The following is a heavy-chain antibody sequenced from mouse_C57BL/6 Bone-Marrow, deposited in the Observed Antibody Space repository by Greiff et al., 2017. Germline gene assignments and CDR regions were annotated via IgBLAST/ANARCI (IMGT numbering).Heavy chain of an antibody. CDR1: GYAFSSYW. Sequence: VMLVESGAELVKPGASVKISCKASGYAFSSYWMNWVKQRPGKGLEWIGQIYPGDGDTNYNGKFKGKATLTADKSSSTAYMQLSSLTSEDSAVYFCARGDYSNYGYWGQGTTLTVSS. CDR2: IYPGDGDT. D-gene: IGHD2-5*01. J-gene: IGHJ2*01. CDR3: ARGDYSNYGY. V-gene: IGHV1-80*01.